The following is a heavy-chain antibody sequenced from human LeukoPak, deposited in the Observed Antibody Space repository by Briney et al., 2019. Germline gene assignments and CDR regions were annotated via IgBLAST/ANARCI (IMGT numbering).Heavy chain of an antibody. J-gene: IGHJ4*02. CDR3: ARHSGSYYFDY. Sequence: GGSLRLSCAASGLTFSSYWMSWVRQAPGKGLEWVANIKQDGSEKYYVDSVKGRFTISRDNAKNSLYLQMNSLRAEDTAVYYCARHSGSYYFDYWGQGTLVTVSS. V-gene: IGHV3-7*01. D-gene: IGHD1-26*01. CDR1: GLTFSSYW. CDR2: IKQDGSEK.